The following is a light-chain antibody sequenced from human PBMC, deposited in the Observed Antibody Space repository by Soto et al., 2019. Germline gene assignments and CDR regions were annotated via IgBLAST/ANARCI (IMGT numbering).Light chain of an antibody. J-gene: IGLJ1*01. CDR1: SSDIGIYKY. V-gene: IGLV2-14*01. Sequence: QSVLTQPASVSGSPGQSIAISCTGSSSDIGIYKYVSWYQQHPGKVPKLIIYEVTNRPSGVSNRFSGSKSGNTASLTISWLQAEDEADYYCSSYTTSSTRVFXPGTKVTVL. CDR3: SSYTTSSTRV. CDR2: EVT.